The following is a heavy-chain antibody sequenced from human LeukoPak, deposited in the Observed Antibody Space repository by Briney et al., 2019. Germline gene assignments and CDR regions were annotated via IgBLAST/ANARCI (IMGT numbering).Heavy chain of an antibody. CDR1: GFTFDDYA. J-gene: IGHJ4*02. CDR2: ISWNSGSI. D-gene: IGHD3-22*01. Sequence: GGSLRLSCAASGFTFDDYAMHWVRQAPGKGLEWVSGISWNSGSIGYADSVKGRFTISRDNAKNSLYLQMNSLRAEDTALYYCARDGSYYYYDSSGYIDYWGQGTLVTVSS. CDR3: ARDGSYYYYDSSGYIDY. V-gene: IGHV3-9*01.